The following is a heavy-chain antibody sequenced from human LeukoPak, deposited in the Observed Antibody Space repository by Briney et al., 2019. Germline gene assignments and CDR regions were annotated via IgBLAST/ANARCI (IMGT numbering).Heavy chain of an antibody. Sequence: SETLSLTCTVSGGSISSSSYYWGWIRQPPGKGLEWIGSIYYSGSTYYNPSLKSRVTISVDTSKNQFSLKLSSVTAADTAVYYCAGVPATIDAFDIWGQGTMVTVSS. CDR1: GGSISSSSYY. J-gene: IGHJ3*02. CDR3: AGVPATIDAFDI. D-gene: IGHD2-2*01. CDR2: IYYSGST. V-gene: IGHV4-39*01.